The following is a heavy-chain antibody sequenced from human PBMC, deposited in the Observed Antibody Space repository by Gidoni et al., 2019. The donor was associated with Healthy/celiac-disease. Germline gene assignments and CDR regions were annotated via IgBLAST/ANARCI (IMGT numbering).Heavy chain of an antibody. J-gene: IGHJ4*02. CDR3: ARLVGGTFDD. V-gene: IGHV4-59*01. CDR1: GGSISSYY. CDR2: IYYSGST. D-gene: IGHD1-26*01. Sequence: QVQLQESGPGLVKPSATLSLTCTVSGGSISSYYWSWIRQPPGKGLDWIGYIYYSGSTTYNPCLKSRVNISVDTAKNQFSLKLSSVTAADTAVYYCARLVGGTFDDWGQGTLVTVSS.